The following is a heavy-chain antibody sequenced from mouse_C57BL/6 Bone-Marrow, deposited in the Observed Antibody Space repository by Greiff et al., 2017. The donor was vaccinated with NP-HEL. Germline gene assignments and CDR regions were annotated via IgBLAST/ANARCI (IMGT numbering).Heavy chain of an antibody. V-gene: IGHV1-62-2*01. CDR3: ARHDEDLGRDIEY. D-gene: IGHD1-1*01. J-gene: IGHJ4*01. CDR1: GYTFTDYT. CDR2: FYPGGGSI. Sequence: QVHVKQSGAELVKPGASVKLSCKASGYTFTDYTIHWVKQRPGQGLEWIGWFYPGGGSINYNEKFKDKATLTADKSSSTVYMELSRLTSEDSAVYYCARHDEDLGRDIEYRGPGTSVTVSS.